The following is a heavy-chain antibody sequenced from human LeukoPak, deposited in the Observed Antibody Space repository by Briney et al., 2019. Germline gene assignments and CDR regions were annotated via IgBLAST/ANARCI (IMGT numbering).Heavy chain of an antibody. D-gene: IGHD3-10*01. Sequence: GGSLRLSCAASGFTFSSYDMHWVRQATGKGLEWVSAIGTAGDTYYPGSVKGRFTISRENAKNSLYLQMNSLRAEDTAVYYCARDYGSGSYYDYWGQGTLVTVSS. V-gene: IGHV3-13*01. CDR1: GFTFSSYD. CDR3: ARDYGSGSYYDY. J-gene: IGHJ4*02. CDR2: IGTAGDT.